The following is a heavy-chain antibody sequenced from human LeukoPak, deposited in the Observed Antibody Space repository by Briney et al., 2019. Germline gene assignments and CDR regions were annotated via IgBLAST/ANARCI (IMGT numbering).Heavy chain of an antibody. Sequence: PSETLSLTCTVSGGSISSSSYYWGWIRQPPGKGLEWIGSIYYSGSTYYNPSLKSRVTISVDTSKNQFSLKLSSVTAADTAVYYCARGVDIVATSHIDYWGQGTLVTVSS. CDR1: GGSISSSSYY. V-gene: IGHV4-39*01. J-gene: IGHJ4*02. CDR3: ARGVDIVATSHIDY. D-gene: IGHD5-12*01. CDR2: IYYSGST.